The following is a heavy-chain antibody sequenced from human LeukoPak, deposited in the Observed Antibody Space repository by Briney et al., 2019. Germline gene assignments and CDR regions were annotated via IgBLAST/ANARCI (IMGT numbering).Heavy chain of an antibody. CDR3: SKGRTVTGTLALDY. D-gene: IGHD6-19*01. CDR2: ISGTSDNT. Sequence: GGSLRLSCAASGFTFSNYAMTWVRQAPGKGLEWVSAISGTSDNTYYADSVRGRFTISRDNSKNTLYLQVNSLRAEDTAIYYCSKGRTVTGTLALDYWGQGTLVTVSS. CDR1: GFTFSNYA. J-gene: IGHJ4*02. V-gene: IGHV3-23*01.